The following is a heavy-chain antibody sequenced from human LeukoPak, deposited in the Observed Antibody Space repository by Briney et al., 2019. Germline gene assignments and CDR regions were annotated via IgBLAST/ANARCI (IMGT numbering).Heavy chain of an antibody. J-gene: IGHJ4*02. V-gene: IGHV4-59*08. CDR3: AGSLPKSSGFD. D-gene: IGHD3-22*01. CDR1: GASISYYY. Sequence: SETLSLTCSVSGASISYYYWTWIRQSPGKGLEWIGYVYYSGSTNYNPSPKSRVTISLDTSKSQFSLKLISVTAADAAVYYCAGSLPKSSGFDRGQGTLVTVSS. CDR2: VYYSGST.